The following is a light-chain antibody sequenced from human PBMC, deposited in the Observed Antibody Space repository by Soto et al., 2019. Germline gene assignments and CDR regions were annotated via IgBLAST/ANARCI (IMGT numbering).Light chain of an antibody. CDR2: AAS. Sequence: EIALTQSPGTLSLSPGERATLSCRASQSVTANYLAWYQQKPGQAPRLLIYAASIGATGLPDRCSGSGSATDFTLTSSRLEPEDSAEYYCLQYGIPLWTFGQGTKVEIK. CDR3: LQYGIPLWT. J-gene: IGKJ1*01. CDR1: QSVTANY. V-gene: IGKV3-20*01.